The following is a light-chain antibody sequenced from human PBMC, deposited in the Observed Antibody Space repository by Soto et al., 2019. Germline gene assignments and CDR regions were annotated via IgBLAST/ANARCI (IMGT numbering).Light chain of an antibody. V-gene: IGKV1-39*01. Sequence: DIQMTQSPSSLSASVGDRVSITCRANQTIRNFLQWYQQKPGKVPKFLIYAASSLVDGVPSRFSGSGSGADFTLTISSLQPEDFATYYCQQSYSIPYTFGQGTKLDI. CDR2: AAS. CDR3: QQSYSIPYT. CDR1: QTIRNF. J-gene: IGKJ2*01.